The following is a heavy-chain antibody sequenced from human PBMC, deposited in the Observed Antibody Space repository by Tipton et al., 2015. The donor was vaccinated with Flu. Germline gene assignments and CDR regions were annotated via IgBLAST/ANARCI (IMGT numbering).Heavy chain of an antibody. CDR3: ARVMRTGYYKYFDY. CDR1: GGSISSSSYY. CDR2: IYYRGST. D-gene: IGHD3-9*01. V-gene: IGHV4-39*07. Sequence: TLSLTCTVSGGSISSSSYYWGWIRQPPGKGLEWIGSIYYRGSTYYNPSLKSRVTISVDTSKNQFSLKLSSVTAADTAVYYCARVMRTGYYKYFDYWGQGTLVTVSS. J-gene: IGHJ4*02.